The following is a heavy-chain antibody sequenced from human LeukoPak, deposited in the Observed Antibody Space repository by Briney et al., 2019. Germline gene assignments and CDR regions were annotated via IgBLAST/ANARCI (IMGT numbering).Heavy chain of an antibody. CDR3: AKDKALYSSSRIIFDY. CDR2: ISYDGSNK. J-gene: IGHJ4*02. CDR1: GFTFSSYE. V-gene: IGHV3-30*18. Sequence: PGGSLRLSCAASGFTFSSYEMNWVRQAPGKGLEWVALISYDGSNKYYADSVKGRFTISRDNSENTLYLQMNSLRVEDTAVYYCAKDKALYSSSRIIFDYWGQGTLVTVSS. D-gene: IGHD6-13*01.